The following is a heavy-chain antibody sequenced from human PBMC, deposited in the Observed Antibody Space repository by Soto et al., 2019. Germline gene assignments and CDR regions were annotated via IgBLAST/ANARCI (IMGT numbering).Heavy chain of an antibody. D-gene: IGHD3-10*01. CDR3: ATSYGSGYRAFDY. CDR2: VNPILSLS. CDR1: GDTFNFYS. V-gene: IGHV1-69*02. Sequence: QVQLVQSGAAVKRPGSSVKVSCKASGDTFNFYSINWVRQAPGLGLEWLGRVNPILSLSNYAQRFQGRVTMTADKSTSTAYMILNSLKSEHTAIYYCATSYGSGYRAFDYWGQGALVTVSS. J-gene: IGHJ4*02.